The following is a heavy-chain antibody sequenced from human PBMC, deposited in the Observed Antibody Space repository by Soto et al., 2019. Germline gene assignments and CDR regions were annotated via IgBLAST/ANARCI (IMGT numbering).Heavy chain of an antibody. CDR1: GFTFSSYA. D-gene: IGHD6-19*01. CDR2: ISGSGGST. V-gene: IGHV3-23*01. Sequence: EVQLLESGGGLVQPRGSLRLSCAASGFTFSSYAMSWVRQAPGKGLEWVSAISGSGGSTYYADSVKGRFTISRDNSKNTLYLQMNSLRAEDTAVYYCAKDEVLAVAGTPFYFDYWGQGTLVTVSS. CDR3: AKDEVLAVAGTPFYFDY. J-gene: IGHJ4*02.